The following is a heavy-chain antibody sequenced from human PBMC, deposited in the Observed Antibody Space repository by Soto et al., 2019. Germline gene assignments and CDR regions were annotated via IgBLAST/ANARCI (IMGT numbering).Heavy chain of an antibody. CDR1: GYTFTSYA. V-gene: IGHV1-3*01. CDR2: INAGNGNT. Sequence: QVQLVQSGAEVTKPGASVKVSCKASGYTFTSYAMHWVRQAPGQRLEWMGWINAGNGNTKYSQKFQGRVTITRDTAASTAYMELSSLRSEDTAVYYCARGPGGPDGPGDYWGQGTLVTVSS. J-gene: IGHJ4*02. CDR3: ARGPGGPDGPGDY. D-gene: IGHD2-15*01.